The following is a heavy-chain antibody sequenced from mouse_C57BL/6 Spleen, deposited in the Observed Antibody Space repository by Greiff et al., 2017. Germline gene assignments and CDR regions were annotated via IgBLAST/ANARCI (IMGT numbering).Heavy chain of an antibody. Sequence: QVQLQQSGAELVRPGASVTLSCKASGYTFTDYEMHWVKQTPVHGLEWIGAIDPETGGTAYNQKFKGKAIRTADKSSSTAYMELRSLTSEDSAVYYCTRGLLRAMDYWGQGTSGTVSS. CDR1: GYTFTDYE. J-gene: IGHJ4*01. CDR3: TRGLLRAMDY. CDR2: IDPETGGT. V-gene: IGHV1-15*01. D-gene: IGHD1-1*01.